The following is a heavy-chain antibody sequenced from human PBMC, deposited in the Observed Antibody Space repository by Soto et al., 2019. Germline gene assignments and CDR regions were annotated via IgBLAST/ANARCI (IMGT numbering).Heavy chain of an antibody. CDR3: ARDRTTTATGYYYGMDV. V-gene: IGHV1-69*06. J-gene: IGHJ6*02. CDR1: GGTLSSYS. CDR2: IIPIFGTT. Sequence: SVKVSCKASGGTLSSYSISWVRQAPGQELEWMGGIIPIFGTTNYAQKFQGRVTITADKSTSTAYMELSSLRSEDTAVYYCARDRTTTATGYYYGMDVWGQGTTVTVSS. D-gene: IGHD1-26*01.